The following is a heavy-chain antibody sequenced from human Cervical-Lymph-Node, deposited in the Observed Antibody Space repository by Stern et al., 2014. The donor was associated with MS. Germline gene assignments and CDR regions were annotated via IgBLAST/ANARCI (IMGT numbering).Heavy chain of an antibody. CDR2: IRTKANRYAT. Sequence: EVQLVESGGGSVQPGGSLKLSCAASGFPFRASTLHWVSQASGKGPAWVGRIRTKANRYATAYSASVNGRFTISRDDSKKTAYLQMDNLSTEDTAVYYCTRRDSTSNFDYWGQGTLVTVSS. J-gene: IGHJ4*02. D-gene: IGHD2-21*02. CDR1: GFPFRAST. CDR3: TRRDSTSNFDY. V-gene: IGHV3-73*01.